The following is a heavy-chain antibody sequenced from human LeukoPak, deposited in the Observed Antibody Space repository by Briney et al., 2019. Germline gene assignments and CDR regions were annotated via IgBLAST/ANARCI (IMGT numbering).Heavy chain of an antibody. J-gene: IGHJ3*02. CDR2: ISSSGST. D-gene: IGHD3-22*01. CDR3: ARGPYSYDSSGAFDI. CDR1: GDSISSGDYY. Sequence: SQTLSLTCTVSGDSISSGDYYWSWIRQPAGKGLEWIGRISSSGSTNYNPSLKSRVTISVDTSENQFSLKLSSVTAADTAVYFCARGPYSYDSSGAFDIWGQGTMVTVSS. V-gene: IGHV4-61*02.